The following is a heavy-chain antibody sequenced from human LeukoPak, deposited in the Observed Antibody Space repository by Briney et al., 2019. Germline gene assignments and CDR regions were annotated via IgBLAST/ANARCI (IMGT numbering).Heavy chain of an antibody. Sequence: GGSLRLSCAASGFTFSSYGMHWVRQAPGKGLEWVAVISYDGSNKYYADSVKGRFTISRDNSKNTLYLQMNSLRAEDTAVYYCARDSPYDILTGTNDYWGQGTLVTVSS. V-gene: IGHV3-30*03. D-gene: IGHD3-9*01. CDR3: ARDSPYDILTGTNDY. J-gene: IGHJ4*02. CDR1: GFTFSSYG. CDR2: ISYDGSNK.